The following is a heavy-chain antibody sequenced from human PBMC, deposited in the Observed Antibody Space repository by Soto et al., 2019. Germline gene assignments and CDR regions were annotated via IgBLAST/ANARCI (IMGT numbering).Heavy chain of an antibody. CDR3: ARTGRLGSGRYYYYGMDV. V-gene: IGHV5-51*01. Sequence: GESLKISCKGSGYSFTSYWIGWVRQMPGKGLEWMGIIYPGDSDTRYSPSFQGQVTISADKSISTAYLQWSSLKSSDTAMYYCARTGRLGSGRYYYYGMDVWGQGTTV. J-gene: IGHJ6*02. CDR1: GYSFTSYW. CDR2: IYPGDSDT. D-gene: IGHD3-10*01.